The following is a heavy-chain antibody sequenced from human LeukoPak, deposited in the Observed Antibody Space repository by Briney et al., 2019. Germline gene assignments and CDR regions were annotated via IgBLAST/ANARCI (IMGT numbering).Heavy chain of an antibody. CDR1: GGSISSYY. CDR3: ARTTEGYCSSASCFGFSYSHYMDV. Sequence: TSETLSLTCTVSGGSISSYYWSWIRQPPGKGLEWIGYIYYSGSTNYNPSLKSRVTISVDTSKNQFSLKLSSVIAADTAVYYCARTTEGYCSSASCFGFSYSHYMDVWGKGTTVTISS. CDR2: IYYSGST. D-gene: IGHD2-2*01. J-gene: IGHJ6*03. V-gene: IGHV4-59*01.